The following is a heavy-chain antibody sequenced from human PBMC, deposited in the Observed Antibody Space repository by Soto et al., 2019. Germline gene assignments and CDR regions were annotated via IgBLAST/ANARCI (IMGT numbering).Heavy chain of an antibody. J-gene: IGHJ6*02. V-gene: IGHV5-10-1*01. Sequence: PGESLKISCKASGYSFTSYWISWVRQMPGKGLEWMGRIDPSDSYTNYSPSFQGHVTISADKSISTAYLQWSSLKASDTAMYYCASHLYSSSYNGGMYYYYGMDVWGQGTRVTVSS. CDR1: GYSFTSYW. D-gene: IGHD6-13*01. CDR2: IDPSDSYT. CDR3: ASHLYSSSYNGGMYYYYGMDV.